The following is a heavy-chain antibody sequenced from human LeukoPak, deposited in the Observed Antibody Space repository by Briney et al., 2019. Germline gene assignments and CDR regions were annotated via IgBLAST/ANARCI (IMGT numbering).Heavy chain of an antibody. D-gene: IGHD2-2*01. CDR2: IIPIFGTA. Sequence: ASLKVSCKASGGTFSSYAISWVRQAPGQGLEWMGGIIPIFGTANYAQKFQGRVTFTADESTSTAYMELSSLRSEDTAVYYCARGRAAKPNYYYMDVWGKGTTVTVSS. J-gene: IGHJ6*03. CDR1: GGTFSSYA. CDR3: ARGRAAKPNYYYMDV. V-gene: IGHV1-69*01.